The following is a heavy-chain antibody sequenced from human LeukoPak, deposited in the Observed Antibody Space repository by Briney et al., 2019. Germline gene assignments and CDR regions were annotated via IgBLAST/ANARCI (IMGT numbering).Heavy chain of an antibody. CDR1: GFTFSSYA. V-gene: IGHV3-23*01. J-gene: IGHJ4*02. CDR2: IGPSGDKT. D-gene: IGHD6-19*01. CDR3: AKDIDWLAFED. Sequence: GGSLRLSCAASGFTFSSYAMNWVRQAPGKGPEWVSGIGPSGDKTYYADSVKGRFTISRDNSENTVYLQMNSLRVEDTALYYCAKDIDWLAFEDWGQGTLVTVSS.